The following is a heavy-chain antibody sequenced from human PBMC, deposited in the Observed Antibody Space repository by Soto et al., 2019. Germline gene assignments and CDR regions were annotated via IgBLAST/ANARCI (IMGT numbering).Heavy chain of an antibody. CDR1: GFTFSSYW. D-gene: IGHD1-7*01. V-gene: IGHV3-74*01. J-gene: IGHJ4*01. Sequence: EVQLVESGGGLVQPGGSVRLSCAASGFTFSSYWMHWVRQAPGKGLMWVSRIHNDGSTTRYAYSVKGRFTISRANAKNTLHLQMISLRVEDTDVYYCARDTWNSYWGQGTMVTVSS. CDR2: IHNDGSTT. CDR3: ARDTWNSY.